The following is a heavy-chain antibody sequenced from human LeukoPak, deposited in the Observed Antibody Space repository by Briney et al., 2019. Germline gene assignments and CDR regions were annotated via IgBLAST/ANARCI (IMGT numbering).Heavy chain of an antibody. V-gene: IGHV4-31*03. CDR2: IYYSGSD. CDR3: ARVLGVSPYYFDY. CDR1: GGSISRGGYY. Sequence: SETLSLTCTVSGGSISRGGYYWSWIRQHPGKGLEWIGYIYYSGSDYYDPSLKSRTTISVDTSKNQFSLKLSSVTAADTAVYYCARVLGVSPYYFDYWGQGTLVTVSS. J-gene: IGHJ4*02. D-gene: IGHD3-16*01.